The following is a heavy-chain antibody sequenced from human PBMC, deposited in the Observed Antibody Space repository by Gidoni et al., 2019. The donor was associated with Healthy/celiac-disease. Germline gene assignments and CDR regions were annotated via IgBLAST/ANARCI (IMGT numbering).Heavy chain of an antibody. V-gene: IGHV4-59*01. Sequence: QVQLQESGPGLVKPAETLSLTCTVSGGSISRYYWSWIRQPTGKGLEWIGYIYYSGSTNYNPSLKSRVTISVDTSKNQFSLKLSAVTAADTAVYYCARQRFSSYGMDVWGQGTTVTVSS. D-gene: IGHD3-3*01. CDR2: IYYSGST. CDR1: GGSISRYY. J-gene: IGHJ6*02. CDR3: ARQRFSSYGMDV.